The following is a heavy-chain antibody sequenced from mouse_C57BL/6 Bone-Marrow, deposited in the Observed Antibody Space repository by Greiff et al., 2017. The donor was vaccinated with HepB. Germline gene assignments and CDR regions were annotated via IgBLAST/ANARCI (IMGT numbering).Heavy chain of an antibody. D-gene: IGHD2-4*01. V-gene: IGHV7-1*01. Sequence: EVQLVESGGGLVQSGRSLRLSCATSGFTFSDFYMEWVRQAPGKGLEWIAASRNKANDYTTEYSASVKGRFIVSRDTSQSILYLQMNALRAEDTAIYYCARDGDSPFAYWGQGTLVTVSA. J-gene: IGHJ3*01. CDR1: GFTFSDFY. CDR3: ARDGDSPFAY. CDR2: SRNKANDYTT.